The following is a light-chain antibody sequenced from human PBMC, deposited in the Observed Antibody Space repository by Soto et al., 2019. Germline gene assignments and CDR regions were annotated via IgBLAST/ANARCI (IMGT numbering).Light chain of an antibody. CDR1: DSDVGAYNY. Sequence: QSALTQPASVSGSPGQSITISCTGTDSDVGAYNYVSWYQQHPDKAPKLMIYGVYNRPSGVSNRFSGSKSGNTASLTISGLQAEDEADYYCSSFTNNNTPHVVFGGGTKVTVL. J-gene: IGLJ2*01. CDR3: SSFTNNNTPHVV. V-gene: IGLV2-14*01. CDR2: GVY.